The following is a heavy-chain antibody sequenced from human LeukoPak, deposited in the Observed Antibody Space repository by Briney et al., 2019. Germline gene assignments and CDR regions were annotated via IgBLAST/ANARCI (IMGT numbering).Heavy chain of an antibody. CDR1: GDSIISSTYY. CDR2: ISYSGST. Sequence: SETLSLTCTVSGDSIISSTYYRGWIRQPPGKGLEWIGTISYSGSTYYNPSLKSRVTISVDTSKSQFPLKLNSVTAADTAVYYCARHWFHCSIAGCYYDSWGQGALVTVSS. V-gene: IGHV4-39*01. CDR3: ARHWFHCSIAGCYYDS. D-gene: IGHD2-2*01. J-gene: IGHJ4*02.